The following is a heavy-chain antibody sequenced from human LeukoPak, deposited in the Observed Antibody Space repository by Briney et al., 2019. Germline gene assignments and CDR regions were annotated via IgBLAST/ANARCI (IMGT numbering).Heavy chain of an antibody. V-gene: IGHV1-46*01. CDR2: INPSGGST. D-gene: IGHD5-12*01. J-gene: IGHJ4*02. Sequence: GASVKVSCKASGYTFTSYYMHWVRQAPGQGLEWMGIINPSGGSTNYAQKFQGRVTMTRDTSISTAYMELSRLRSDDTAVYYCARGGATWYFDYWGQGTLVTVSS. CDR3: ARGGATWYFDY. CDR1: GYTFTSYY.